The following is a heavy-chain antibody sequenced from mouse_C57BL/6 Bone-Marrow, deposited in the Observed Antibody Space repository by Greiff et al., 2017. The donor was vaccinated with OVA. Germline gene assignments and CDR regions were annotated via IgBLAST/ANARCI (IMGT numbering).Heavy chain of an antibody. Sequence: EVKLMESGGGLVKPGGSLKLSCAASGFTFSSYAMSWVRQTPEKRLEWVATISDGGSYTYYPDNVKGRFTISRDNAKNNLYLQMSHLKSEDTAMYYCARDFDGYYPAWFAYWGQGTLVTVSA. CDR1: GFTFSSYA. D-gene: IGHD2-3*01. J-gene: IGHJ3*01. CDR3: ARDFDGYYPAWFAY. V-gene: IGHV5-4*01. CDR2: ISDGGSYT.